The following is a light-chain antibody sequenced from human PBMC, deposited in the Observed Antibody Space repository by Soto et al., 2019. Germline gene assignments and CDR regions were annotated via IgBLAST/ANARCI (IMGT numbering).Light chain of an antibody. V-gene: IGKV3-11*01. J-gene: IGKJ3*01. CDR1: QSIRNY. Sequence: EIVLTQSPATLSLSPGERATLSCRASQSIRNYLARYQQKPGQTPMLLIYDASIRAADITPRFSINGSGSDFTLSISSLEPEACAVYVCEQRSNWPLTLGHETKVEI. CDR3: EQRSNWPLT. CDR2: DAS.